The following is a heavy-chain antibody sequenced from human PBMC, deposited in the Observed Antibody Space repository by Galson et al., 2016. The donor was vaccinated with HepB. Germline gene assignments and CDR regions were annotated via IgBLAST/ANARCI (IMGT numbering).Heavy chain of an antibody. J-gene: IGHJ4*02. CDR2: ISWDAGTT. CDR3: VKVGSAIAVTGYFDN. D-gene: IGHD6-19*01. CDR1: EFTFSNYD. Sequence: SLRLSCAASEFTFSNYDMSWVRQAPGKGLEWVSLISWDAGTTYYVDSVKGRFTISRDSTKNSLYLQMNSLRPEDTAIYYCVKVGSAIAVTGYFDNWGQGTLVTVSS. V-gene: IGHV3-43D*03.